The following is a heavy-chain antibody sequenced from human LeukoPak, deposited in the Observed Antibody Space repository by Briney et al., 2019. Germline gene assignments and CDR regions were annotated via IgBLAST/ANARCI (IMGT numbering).Heavy chain of an antibody. CDR3: AKDRWELDS. CDR1: GFTFSRYA. CDR2: ISGSGGSA. J-gene: IGHJ4*02. Sequence: GGSLRLSCAASGFTFSRYAMSWVRQAPGKGLEWISAISGSGGSAYCADSVMGRFTISRDNSKNTLYLQMNSLRAEDTAVYYCAKDRWELDSWGQGTLVTVSS. D-gene: IGHD4-23*01. V-gene: IGHV3-23*01.